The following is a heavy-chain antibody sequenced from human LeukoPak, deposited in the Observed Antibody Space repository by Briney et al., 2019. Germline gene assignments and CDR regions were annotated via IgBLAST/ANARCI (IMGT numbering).Heavy chain of an antibody. CDR2: ISGSGGST. V-gene: IGHV3-23*01. Sequence: PGGSLRLSCAASGFTFSSYAMSWVRRAPGKGLEWVSAISGSGGSTYYADSVKGRFTISRDNAKNSLFLQMNSLRAEDTAVYYCARDGPYCTSTNCYFDYWGQGTLVTVSS. J-gene: IGHJ4*02. CDR3: ARDGPYCTSTNCYFDY. D-gene: IGHD2-2*01. CDR1: GFTFSSYA.